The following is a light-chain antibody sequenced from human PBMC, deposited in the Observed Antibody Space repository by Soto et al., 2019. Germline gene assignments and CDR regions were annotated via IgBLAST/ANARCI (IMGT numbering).Light chain of an antibody. CDR2: GAS. CDR1: QSVSNNY. Sequence: EILLTPAPGTLSLSPGERATLSCRASQSVSNNYLAWYQQKPGQAPRLLIYGASNRATGIPDRFSGSGSGTDFTLTISRLEPEDFAVYYCQQYGSSGTFGQGTKVDIK. V-gene: IGKV3-20*01. J-gene: IGKJ1*01. CDR3: QQYGSSGT.